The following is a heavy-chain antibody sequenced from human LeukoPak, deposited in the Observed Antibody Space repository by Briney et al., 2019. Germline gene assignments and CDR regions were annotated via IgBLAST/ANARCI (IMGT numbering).Heavy chain of an antibody. CDR2: IYYSGST. Sequence: SETLSLTCTVSGGSISSYYWSWIRQPPGKGLEWIGYIYYSGSTNYNPPLKSRVTISVDTSKNQFSLKLRSVTAADTAVYYCARSSESYDSSGYYSYYFDNWGQGTLVTVSS. CDR1: GGSISSYY. V-gene: IGHV4-59*01. J-gene: IGHJ4*02. CDR3: ARSSESYDSSGYYSYYFDN. D-gene: IGHD3-22*01.